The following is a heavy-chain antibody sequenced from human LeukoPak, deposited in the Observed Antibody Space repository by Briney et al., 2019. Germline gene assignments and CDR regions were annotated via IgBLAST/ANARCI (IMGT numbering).Heavy chain of an antibody. CDR1: GFTSSSYW. Sequence: GESLTLSCAASGFTSSSYWMSWVRQAPGKGLEWVANIKQDGSEKYYVDPVKSRFTISRANAKHSLYLQMNGLRAEDTAVYYCARDRGSSGWYECDYWGQGPLVTVSS. J-gene: IGHJ4*02. V-gene: IGHV3-7*01. CDR2: IKQDGSEK. CDR3: ARDRGSSGWYECDY. D-gene: IGHD6-19*01.